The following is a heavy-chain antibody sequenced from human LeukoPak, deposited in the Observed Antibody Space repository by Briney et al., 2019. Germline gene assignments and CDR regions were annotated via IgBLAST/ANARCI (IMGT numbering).Heavy chain of an antibody. CDR3: ALRGLGYCSSTSCRTFDY. J-gene: IGHJ4*02. Sequence: GESLKISCKGSGYSFTSYWIGWVRQMPGKGLEWMGIIYPGDSDTRYSPSFQGQVTISADKSISTAYLQWSSLKASDIAMYYCALRGLGYCSSTSCRTFDYWGQGTLVTVSS. V-gene: IGHV5-51*01. CDR2: IYPGDSDT. D-gene: IGHD2-2*01. CDR1: GYSFTSYW.